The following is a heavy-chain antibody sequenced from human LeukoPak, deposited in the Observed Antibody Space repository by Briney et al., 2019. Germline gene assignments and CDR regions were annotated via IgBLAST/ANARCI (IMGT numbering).Heavy chain of an antibody. V-gene: IGHV1-8*01. D-gene: IGHD6-19*01. CDR2: MNPNSGNT. CDR1: GYTFTSYD. CDR3: AILAVAGQRAFEYFQH. J-gene: IGHJ1*01. Sequence: ASVKVSCKASGYTFTSYDINWVRQATGQGLEWMGWMNPNSGNTGYAQKFQGRVTMTEDTSTDTAYMELSSLRSEDTAVYYCAILAVAGQRAFEYFQHWGQGTLVTVSS.